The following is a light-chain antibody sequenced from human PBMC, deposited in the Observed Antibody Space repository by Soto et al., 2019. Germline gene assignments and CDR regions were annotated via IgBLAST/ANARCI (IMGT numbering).Light chain of an antibody. CDR1: QSLLHRNGKNY. CDR3: MQALDTRT. V-gene: IGKV2-28*01. Sequence: IVMTQSPLSLPVTPGEPASISCRSSQSLLHRNGKNYLDWYLQKPGQSPRLLIYLGSNRASGVPDRFSGSGSGTDFTLTISRVEADDVGVYYCMQALDTRTFGQGTKVEIK. J-gene: IGKJ1*01. CDR2: LGS.